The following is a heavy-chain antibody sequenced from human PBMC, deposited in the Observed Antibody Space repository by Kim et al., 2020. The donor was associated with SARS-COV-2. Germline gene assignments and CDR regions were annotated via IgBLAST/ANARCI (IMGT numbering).Heavy chain of an antibody. J-gene: IGHJ4*02. CDR3: AREESGAGGYEY. Sequence: SETLSLTCTVSGGSISSSSYYWGWIRQPPGKGLEWLASIYYTGTAYYYPSLKSRLTISVDTSKNQFSLKLTSVTAADTAAYYCAREESGAGGYEYWGQGTLVTVSS. V-gene: IGHV4-39*01. D-gene: IGHD3-10*01. CDR1: GGSISSSSYY. CDR2: IYYTGTA.